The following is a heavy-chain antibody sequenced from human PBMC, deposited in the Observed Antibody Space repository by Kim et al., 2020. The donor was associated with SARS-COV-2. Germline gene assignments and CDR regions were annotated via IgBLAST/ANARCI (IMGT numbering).Heavy chain of an antibody. CDR2: ISHSGST. CDR1: GGSFSGYY. V-gene: IGHV4-34*01. CDR3: ARRVPPSVAQTGYSSGWY. D-gene: IGHD6-19*01. Sequence: SETLSLTCAVYGGSFSGYYWSWIRQPPGKGLEWIGEISHSGSTNYNPFLKSRVTISVDTSKNQFSLKLSSVTAADTAVYYCARRVPPSVAQTGYSSGWY. J-gene: IGHJ2*01.